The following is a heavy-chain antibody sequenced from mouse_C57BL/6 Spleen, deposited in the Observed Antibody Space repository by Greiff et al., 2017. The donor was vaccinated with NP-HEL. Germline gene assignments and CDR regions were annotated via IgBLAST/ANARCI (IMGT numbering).Heavy chain of an antibody. V-gene: IGHV1-81*01. Sequence: QVQLKQSGAELARPGASVKLSCKASGYTFTSYGISWVKQRTGQGLEWIGEIYPRSGNTYYNEKFKGKATLTADKSSSTAYMELRSLTSEDSAVYFCATYYSNHYAMDYWGQGTSVTVSS. J-gene: IGHJ4*01. CDR2: IYPRSGNT. D-gene: IGHD2-5*01. CDR3: ATYYSNHYAMDY. CDR1: GYTFTSYG.